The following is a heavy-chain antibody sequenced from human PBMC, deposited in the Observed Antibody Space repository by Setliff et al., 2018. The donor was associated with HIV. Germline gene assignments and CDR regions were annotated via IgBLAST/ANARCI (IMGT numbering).Heavy chain of an antibody. J-gene: IGHJ3*02. CDR1: GASIRSGVYY. CDR2: IFPSGST. CDR3: ARDPFRATIRYAFDI. Sequence: SETLSLTCAVSGASIRSGVYYWSWIRQPAGKGPEWIGHIFPSGSTNYSPSLKSRITISMDTSKKQFSLKLSSVTAADTAVYYCARDPFRATIRYAFDIWGQGTMVTVSS. D-gene: IGHD5-12*01. V-gene: IGHV4-61*09.